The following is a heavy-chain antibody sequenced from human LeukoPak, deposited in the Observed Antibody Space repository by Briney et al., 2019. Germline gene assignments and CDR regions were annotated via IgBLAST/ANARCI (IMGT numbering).Heavy chain of an antibody. J-gene: IGHJ4*02. CDR1: GDSISSGDYY. Sequence: PSQTLSLTCTVSGDSISSGDYYWSWIRQPPGKGLEWIGYIYYSGSTYYNPSLKSRVTISVDTSKNQFSLKLSSVTTADTAVYYCARVGVYYYGSGSYYIFDYWGQGTLVTFSS. V-gene: IGHV4-30-4*08. CDR2: IYYSGST. D-gene: IGHD3-10*01. CDR3: ARVGVYYYGSGSYYIFDY.